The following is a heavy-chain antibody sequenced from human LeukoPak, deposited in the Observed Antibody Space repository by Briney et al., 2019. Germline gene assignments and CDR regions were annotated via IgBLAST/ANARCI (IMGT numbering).Heavy chain of an antibody. Sequence: SETLSLTCAVYGGSFSGYYWSWIRQPPGKGLEWIGEINHSGSTNYDPSLKSRVTISVDTSKNQFSLKLNSVTAADTAVYYCARFSRGYGRWPEFDYWGQGTLVTVSS. V-gene: IGHV4-34*01. CDR2: INHSGST. CDR1: GGSFSGYY. D-gene: IGHD6-25*01. CDR3: ARFSRGYGRWPEFDY. J-gene: IGHJ4*02.